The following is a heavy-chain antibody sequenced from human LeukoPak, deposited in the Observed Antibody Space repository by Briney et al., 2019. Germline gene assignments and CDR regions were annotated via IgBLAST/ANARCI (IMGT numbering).Heavy chain of an antibody. CDR3: TRGHYGVDI. D-gene: IGHD3-10*01. CDR1: RFTFRSHA. J-gene: IGHJ3*02. CDR2: IYENGGTT. V-gene: IGHV3-23*01. Sequence: PGGSLRLSCVGSRFTFRSHAMSWVRQAPEKGLEFVSGIYENGGTTYYADSVKGRFSISRDNSKNTLYLQMNSLRGEDTAVYYCTRGHYGVDIWGQGIMVTVSS.